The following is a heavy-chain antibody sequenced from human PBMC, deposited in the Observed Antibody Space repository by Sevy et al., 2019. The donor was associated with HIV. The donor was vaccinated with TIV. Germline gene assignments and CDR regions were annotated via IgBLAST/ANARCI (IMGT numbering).Heavy chain of an antibody. J-gene: IGHJ4*02. CDR1: GGSFSSGNYY. Sequence: SETLSLTCTVSGGSFSSGNYYWSWIRQPAGKGLEWIGRIYNSGSTNYNPSLKSRFTISVDTSKNQFSLRLSSATAADTAVYYWARVDRAYDDGSAFDFWGQGTLVTVSS. CDR2: IYNSGST. D-gene: IGHD3-22*01. CDR3: ARVDRAYDDGSAFDF. V-gene: IGHV4-61*02.